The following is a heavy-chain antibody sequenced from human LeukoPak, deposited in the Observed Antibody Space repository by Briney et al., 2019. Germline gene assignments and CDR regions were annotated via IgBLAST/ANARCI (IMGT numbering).Heavy chain of an antibody. CDR1: GFIFSTYG. D-gene: IGHD3-10*01. J-gene: IGHJ4*02. CDR3: ARGRGVTDY. V-gene: IGHV3-33*01. Sequence: PGGSLRLSCAASGFIFSTYGMHWVRQAPGKGLEWVAVIWYDGSNKFYADSVKGRFTISRDNSKNTLYLQMNSLRAEDTAVYYCARGRGVTDYWGQGTLVTVSS. CDR2: IWYDGSNK.